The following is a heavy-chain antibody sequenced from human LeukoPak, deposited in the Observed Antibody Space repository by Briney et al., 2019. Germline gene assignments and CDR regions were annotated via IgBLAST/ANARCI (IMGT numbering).Heavy chain of an antibody. CDR1: GYTFTSYD. CDR2: MNPNSGNT. Sequence: ASVKVSCKASGYTFTSYDINWVRQATGQGLEWMGWMNPNSGNTGYAQKFQGRVTMTRNTSISTAYMELSSLRSEDTAVYYCARHSPGTGIFDYWGQGTLVTVSS. J-gene: IGHJ4*02. CDR3: ARHSPGTGIFDY. V-gene: IGHV1-8*01.